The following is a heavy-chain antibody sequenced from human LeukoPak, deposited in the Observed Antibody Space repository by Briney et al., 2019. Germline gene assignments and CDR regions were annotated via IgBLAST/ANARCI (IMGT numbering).Heavy chain of an antibody. D-gene: IGHD1-26*01. V-gene: IGHV3-48*01. CDR3: ARDLVGTSGAN. CDR2: ISSGSSPT. CDR1: GFTFSSYW. J-gene: IGHJ4*02. Sequence: GGSLRLSCAASGFTFSSYWMSWVRQAPGRGLEWVSYISSGSSPTYYADSVKGRFTISRDNAKNSLYLQMNSLRAEETAVYYCARDLVGTSGANWGQGTLVTVSS.